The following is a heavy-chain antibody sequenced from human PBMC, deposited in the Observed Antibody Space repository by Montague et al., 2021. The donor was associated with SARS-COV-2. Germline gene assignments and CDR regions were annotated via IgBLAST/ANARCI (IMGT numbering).Heavy chain of an antibody. CDR2: IYRDDGSIT. D-gene: IGHD6-13*01. J-gene: IGHJ6*02. CDR3: AKWGASSVSFYYYGMDV. V-gene: IGHV3-23*03. Sequence: SLRLSCAASGFTFSNYAMSWVRQAPGKGLEWVALIYRDDGSITYHADSVRGRFTISRDNSRDMVYLQMNSLRVDDTAVYYCAKWGASSVSFYYYGMDVWGQGTTATVSS. CDR1: GFTFSNYA.